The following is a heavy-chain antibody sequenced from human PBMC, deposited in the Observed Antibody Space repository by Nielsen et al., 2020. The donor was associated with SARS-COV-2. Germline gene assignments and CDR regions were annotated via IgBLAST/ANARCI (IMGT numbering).Heavy chain of an antibody. CDR2: INPSGGST. V-gene: IGHV1-46*01. CDR3: ARRYGSGSYYKRLYYYGMDV. D-gene: IGHD3-10*01. Sequence: WVRQAPGQGLEWMGIINPSGGSTSYAQKFQGRVTMTRDTSTSTVYMELSSLRSEDTAVYYCARRYGSGSYYKRLYYYGMDVWGQGTTVTVSS. J-gene: IGHJ6*02.